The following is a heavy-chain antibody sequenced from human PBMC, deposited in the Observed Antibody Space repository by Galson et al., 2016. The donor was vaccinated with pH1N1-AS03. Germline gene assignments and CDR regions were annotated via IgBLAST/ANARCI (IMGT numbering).Heavy chain of an antibody. D-gene: IGHD7-27*01. V-gene: IGHV3-48*01. Sequence: SLRLSCAASGFTFSSSNMNWVRQAPGKGLEWVSYISSSSSTIYYADSVKGRFTISRDNAKNSLYLQMNSLRAEDTAVYYCARNWGYYYYYGMDVWGQGTTVTVSS. J-gene: IGHJ6*02. CDR1: GFTFSSSN. CDR2: ISSSSSTI. CDR3: ARNWGYYYYYGMDV.